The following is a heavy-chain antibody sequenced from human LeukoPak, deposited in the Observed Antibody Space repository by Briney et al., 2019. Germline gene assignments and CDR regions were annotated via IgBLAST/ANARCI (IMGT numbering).Heavy chain of an antibody. CDR2: IIPIFGIA. Sequence: ASVKVSCKASGGTFSSYAISWVRQAPGQGLEWMGRIIPIFGIANYAQKFQGRVTITADKSTSTAYMELSSPRSEDTAVYYCALGGVVVVAANNWFDPWGQGTLSPSPQ. J-gene: IGHJ5*02. D-gene: IGHD2-15*01. CDR1: GGTFSSYA. V-gene: IGHV1-69*04. CDR3: ALGGVVVVAANNWFDP.